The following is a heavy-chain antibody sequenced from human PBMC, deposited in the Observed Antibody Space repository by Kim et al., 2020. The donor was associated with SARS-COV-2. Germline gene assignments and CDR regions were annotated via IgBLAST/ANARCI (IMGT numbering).Heavy chain of an antibody. Sequence: GGSLRLSCAASGFTFSSRAMSWVRQAPGKGPEWVASVNNDGNAYYADSVKGRFTVSRDITRDTLYLQMNSLRAEDTALYFCAKDHPSSGWPAFDSWGQGTLVTVSS. D-gene: IGHD6-19*01. CDR3: AKDHPSSGWPAFDS. CDR2: VNNDGNA. J-gene: IGHJ4*02. CDR1: GFTFSSRA. V-gene: IGHV3-23*01.